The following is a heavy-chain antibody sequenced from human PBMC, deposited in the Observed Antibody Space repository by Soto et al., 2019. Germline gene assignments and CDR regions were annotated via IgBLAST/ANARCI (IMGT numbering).Heavy chain of an antibody. CDR2: IFYSGST. CDR1: GGSISSSSYY. J-gene: IGHJ5*02. CDR3: ARRHCSGGSFNSFWFDP. Sequence: LSLICTVSGGSISSSSYYWGWIRQPPGKGLEWIGSIFYSGSTYYNPSLKSRATISVDTSKNQFSLKLSSGTAADTAVYYCARRHCSGGSFNSFWFDPWGQGTLVTVSS. D-gene: IGHD2-15*01. V-gene: IGHV4-39*01.